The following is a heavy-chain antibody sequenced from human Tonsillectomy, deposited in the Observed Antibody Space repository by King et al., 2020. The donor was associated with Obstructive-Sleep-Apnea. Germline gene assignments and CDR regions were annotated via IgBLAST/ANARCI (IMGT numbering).Heavy chain of an antibody. CDR1: GYTFTGYY. V-gene: IGHV1-2*02. J-gene: IGHJ4*02. Sequence: QLVQSGAEVKKPGASVKVSCKASGYTFTGYYIHWVRQAPGQGLEWMVWISPNSGATKYAHKCQDRVTMTRDTSINTAYLDLSRLRSDDTAIYYCARDMSAYDSTSPAYWGQGTLVTVSS. CDR3: ARDMSAYDSTSPAY. D-gene: IGHD3-10*01. CDR2: ISPNSGAT.